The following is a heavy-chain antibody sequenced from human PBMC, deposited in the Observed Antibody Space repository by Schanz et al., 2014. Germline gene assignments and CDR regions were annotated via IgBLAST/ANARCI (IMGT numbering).Heavy chain of an antibody. CDR3: ARDLISSGWYG. J-gene: IGHJ4*02. CDR2: ISDSGDST. D-gene: IGHD6-19*01. V-gene: IGHV3-48*04. CDR1: GFTFTTYA. Sequence: EVQLLESGGALVQPGGSLRLSCSASGFTFTTYAMNWVRQAPGKGLEWVSDISDSGDSTHYADSVKGRFTISRDNAKNSLFLQMNSLSAEDTAVYYCARDLISSGWYGWGQGTLVTVSS.